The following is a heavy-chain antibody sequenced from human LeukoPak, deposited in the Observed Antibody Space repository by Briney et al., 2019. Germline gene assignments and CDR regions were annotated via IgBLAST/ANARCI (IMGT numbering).Heavy chain of an antibody. CDR1: GGTFSSYA. Sequence: SVKVSCKASGGTFSSYAISWVRQAPGQGLEWMGGIIPIFGTANYAQKFQGRVTITTDESTSTAYMELSSLRSEDTAVYYCARGVRFLEWLYYYYYYYMDVWGKGTTVTVSS. V-gene: IGHV1-69*05. CDR2: IIPIFGTA. CDR3: ARGVRFLEWLYYYYYYYMDV. D-gene: IGHD3-3*01. J-gene: IGHJ6*03.